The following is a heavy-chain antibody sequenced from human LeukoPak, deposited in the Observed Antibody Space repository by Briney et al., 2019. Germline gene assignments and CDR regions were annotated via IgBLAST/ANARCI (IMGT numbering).Heavy chain of an antibody. Sequence: SLRLSCAASGFTFDDYAMHWVRQAPGKGLEWVSGISWNSGSIGYADSVKGRFTISRDNAKNSLYLQMNSLRAEDTALYYCAKDRDYGDYNYYGMDVWGQGTTVTVSS. V-gene: IGHV3-9*01. D-gene: IGHD4-17*01. CDR2: ISWNSGSI. CDR1: GFTFDDYA. J-gene: IGHJ6*02. CDR3: AKDRDYGDYNYYGMDV.